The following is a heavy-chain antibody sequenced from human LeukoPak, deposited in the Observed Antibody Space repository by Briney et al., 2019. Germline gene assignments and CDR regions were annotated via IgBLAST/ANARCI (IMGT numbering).Heavy chain of an antibody. CDR2: INDSGDT. J-gene: IGHJ4*02. V-gene: IGHV4-34*01. CDR3: ARETSTWNSFEY. CDR1: GGSFSGYY. Sequence: SETLSLTCAVYGGSFSGYYWSWIRQSPGRGLEWIGRINDSGDTDYNPSLKSRVTISIDTSKKQFSLRLRSVTAADTALYYCARETSTWNSFEYWGQGTAVTVSS. D-gene: IGHD1/OR15-1a*01.